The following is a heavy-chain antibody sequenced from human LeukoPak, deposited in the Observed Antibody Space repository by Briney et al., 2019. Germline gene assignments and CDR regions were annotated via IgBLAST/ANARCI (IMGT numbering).Heavy chain of an antibody. CDR2: IYYSGST. V-gene: IGHV4-39*01. D-gene: IGHD5-18*01. CDR3: ARHVGYSYGVDY. J-gene: IGHJ4*02. CDR1: GGSISSSSYY. Sequence: PSETLSLTCTVSGGSISSSSYYWGWIRQPPGKGLEWIGSIYYSGSTYYNPSLKSRVTISVDTSKNQFSLKLSSVTAADTAVYYCARHVGYSYGVDYWGQGTLVTVSS.